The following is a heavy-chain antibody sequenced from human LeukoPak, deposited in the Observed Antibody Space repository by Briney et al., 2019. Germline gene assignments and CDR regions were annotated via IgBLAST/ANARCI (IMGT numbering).Heavy chain of an antibody. J-gene: IGHJ4*02. CDR1: GFTFGSYS. D-gene: IGHD4-11*01. Sequence: GGSLRLSCAASGFTFGSYSMNWVRQAPGKGLEWVSSISSSSTYIYYADSVKGRFTISRDNAKNSLYLQMNSLRAEDTAVYYCARDGSTVTNYYFDYWGQGTLVTVSS. V-gene: IGHV3-21*01. CDR3: ARDGSTVTNYYFDY. CDR2: ISSSSTYI.